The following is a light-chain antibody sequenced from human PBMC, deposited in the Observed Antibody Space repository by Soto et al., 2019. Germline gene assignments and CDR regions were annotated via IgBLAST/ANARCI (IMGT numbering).Light chain of an antibody. J-gene: IGLJ1*01. CDR1: SSDVGGYNY. CDR2: DVS. Sequence: QSALTQPASVSGSPGQSITISCTGTSSDVGGYNYVSWYQQHPGKAPKLMIYDVSNRPSGVSNRFSGSKSGNTASLTISGLQAEDEADSYCSSYTSSSTLFGPGTKVTVL. CDR3: SSYTSSSTL. V-gene: IGLV2-14*01.